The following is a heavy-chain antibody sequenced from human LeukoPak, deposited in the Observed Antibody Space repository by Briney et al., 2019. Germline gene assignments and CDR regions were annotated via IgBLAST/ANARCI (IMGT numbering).Heavy chain of an antibody. CDR3: ARLDYAGNPFDN. CDR1: GYSFISYW. Sequence: TGESLKISCKVSGYSFISYWIGWVRPMPDKGLESLGMIYPGDSDTRYSPSFQGLVTLSVDKSITTAYLQWSSLKASDTAIYYCARLDYAGNPFDNWGPGTLVTVSS. CDR2: IYPGDSDT. D-gene: IGHD4-23*01. V-gene: IGHV5-51*01. J-gene: IGHJ4*02.